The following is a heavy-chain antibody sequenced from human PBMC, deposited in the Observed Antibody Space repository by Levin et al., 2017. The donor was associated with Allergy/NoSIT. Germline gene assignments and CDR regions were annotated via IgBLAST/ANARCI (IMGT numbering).Heavy chain of an antibody. V-gene: IGHV4-61*01. CDR3: ARDITIGRFDP. J-gene: IGHJ5*02. CDR1: GGSVTSGSYY. D-gene: IGHD3-3*01. Sequence: SQTLSLTCTVSGGSVTSGSYYWSWVRQPPGKGLEWIGYIYYSGSTNYNPSLKSRVTISVDTSKNQFSLKLRSVTAADTAVYYCARDITIGRFDPWGQGTLVTVSS. CDR2: IYYSGST.